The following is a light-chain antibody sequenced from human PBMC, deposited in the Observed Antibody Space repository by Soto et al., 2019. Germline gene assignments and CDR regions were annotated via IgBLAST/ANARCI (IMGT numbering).Light chain of an antibody. CDR2: DTY. V-gene: IGKV1-6*01. J-gene: IGKJ4*01. CDR3: LQDNMYPLT. CDR1: QDIRND. Sequence: AIPMTQYPSSLSASVGDRVTITCRASQDIRNDLGWYQKKPGKAPKVLIYDTYTLQSGVPSRFSGSGSGTDFTLTISSLQPEDIATYYCLQDNMYPLTLGGGTKVDI.